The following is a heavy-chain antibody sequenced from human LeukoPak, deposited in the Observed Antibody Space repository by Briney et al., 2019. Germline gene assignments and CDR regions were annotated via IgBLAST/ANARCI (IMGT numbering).Heavy chain of an antibody. CDR2: INAGNGNT. CDR3: TKSYIAVAGNGFDY. D-gene: IGHD6-19*01. Sequence: ASVKVSCKASGYTFTSYAMHWVRQAPGQRLEWMGWINAGNGNTKYSQKFQGRVTITRDTSASTAYMELSSLRSEDTAVYYCTKSYIAVAGNGFDYWGQGTLVTVSS. CDR1: GYTFTSYA. V-gene: IGHV1-3*01. J-gene: IGHJ4*02.